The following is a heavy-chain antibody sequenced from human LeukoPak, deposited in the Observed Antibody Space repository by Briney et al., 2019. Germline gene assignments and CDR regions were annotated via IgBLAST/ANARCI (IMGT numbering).Heavy chain of an antibody. V-gene: IGHV3-21*01. Sequence: PGGTLRLSCAASGFTFNRYNMNWVRQAPGKGLECVSSISSSNYIYYADSVKGRFTISRDNAKSSLFLQMNNLRAEDTAVYYCASFTIGRGVYSDYWGQGTLITVSS. CDR2: ISSSNYI. CDR3: ASFTIGRGVYSDY. CDR1: GFTFNRYN. D-gene: IGHD3-10*01. J-gene: IGHJ4*02.